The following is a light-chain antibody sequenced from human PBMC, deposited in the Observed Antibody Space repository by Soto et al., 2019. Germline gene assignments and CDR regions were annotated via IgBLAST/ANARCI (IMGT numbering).Light chain of an antibody. Sequence: QSALTQPPSASGSPGQSVTISCTGTDSDVGAYNFVSWYQQQPGRAPRRIIYDVTQRPSGVPDRFSGSKSGNTASLTVSGLQAEDEADYYCSSYTISNTYVFGTGTQLTVL. CDR3: SSYTISNTYV. CDR2: DVT. J-gene: IGLJ1*01. CDR1: DSDVGAYNF. V-gene: IGLV2-8*01.